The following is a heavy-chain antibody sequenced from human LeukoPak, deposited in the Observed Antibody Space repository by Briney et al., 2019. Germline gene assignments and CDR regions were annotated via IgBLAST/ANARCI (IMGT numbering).Heavy chain of an antibody. J-gene: IGHJ4*02. CDR2: ISGSGGST. V-gene: IGHV3-23*01. Sequence: GGSLRLSCAASGFPFGNYAMNWVRQAPGKGLEWVSGISGSGGSTYYADSVKGRFAISRDKSKKTLYLQMNSLRADDTAVYYCAKGYCSSTACYFGADYWGQGTLVTVSS. D-gene: IGHD2-2*01. CDR1: GFPFGNYA. CDR3: AKGYCSSTACYFGADY.